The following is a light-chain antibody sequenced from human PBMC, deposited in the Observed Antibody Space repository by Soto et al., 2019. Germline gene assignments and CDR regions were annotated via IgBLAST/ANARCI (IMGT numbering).Light chain of an antibody. J-gene: IGKJ2*01. V-gene: IGKV1-5*03. Sequence: DIQMTQSPSTLPASVGDRVTITCRASQSISSWLAWYQQKPGKAPKLLIHKASTLESGVPSRFSGSGSGTEFTITISSLQSEDFATYYCQQYQSYSYTFGQGTKLDIK. CDR1: QSISSW. CDR3: QQYQSYSYT. CDR2: KAS.